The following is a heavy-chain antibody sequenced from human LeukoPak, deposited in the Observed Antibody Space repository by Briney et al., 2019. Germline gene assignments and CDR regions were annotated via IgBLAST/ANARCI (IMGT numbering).Heavy chain of an antibody. CDR2: INPNSGGT. Sequence: AASVKVSCKASGYTFTSYGISWVRQAPGQGLEWMGWINPNSGGTNYAQKFQGRVTMTRDTSISTAYMELSRLRSDDTAVYYCARSVRGSYGDYWGQGTLVTVSS. CDR1: GYTFTSYG. J-gene: IGHJ4*02. CDR3: ARSVRGSYGDY. V-gene: IGHV1-2*02. D-gene: IGHD1-26*01.